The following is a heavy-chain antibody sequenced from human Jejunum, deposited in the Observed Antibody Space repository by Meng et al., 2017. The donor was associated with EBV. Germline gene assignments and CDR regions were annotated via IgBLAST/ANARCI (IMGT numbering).Heavy chain of an antibody. D-gene: IGHD3-22*01. CDR2: INTDGSIT. Sequence: VHWVESVGGLVQPGGSLRLSWAVSGFTFSSYWMHWVRQAPGKGLVWVSHINTDGSITNYADSVKGRFTISRDNAKNTLYLQMNSLRAEDTAVYYCVRSGGYPDYWGQGTLVTVSS. J-gene: IGHJ4*02. V-gene: IGHV3-74*01. CDR3: VRSGGYPDY. CDR1: GFTFSSYW.